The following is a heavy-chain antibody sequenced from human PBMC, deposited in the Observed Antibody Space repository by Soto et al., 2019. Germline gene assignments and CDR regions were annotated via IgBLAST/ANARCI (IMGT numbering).Heavy chain of an antibody. CDR2: ISAYNGNT. V-gene: IGHV1-18*01. CDR1: GYTFTSYG. D-gene: IGHD2-15*01. CDR3: ARPSGTLGYCSGGSCYFGY. Sequence: ASVKVSCKASGYTFTSYGISGVRQAPGEGLEWMGWISAYNGNTNYAQKLQGRVTMTTDTSTSTAYMELRSLRSDDTAVYYCARPSGTLGYCSGGSCYFGYWGQGTLVTVSS. J-gene: IGHJ4*02.